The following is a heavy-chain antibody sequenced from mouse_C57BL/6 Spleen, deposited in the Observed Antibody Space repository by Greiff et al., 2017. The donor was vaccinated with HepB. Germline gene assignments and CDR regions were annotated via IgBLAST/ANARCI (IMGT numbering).Heavy chain of an antibody. CDR1: GYTFTSYW. Sequence: QVQLQQPGAELVRPGTSVKLSCKASGYTFTSYWMHWVKQRPGQGLEWIGVIDPSDSYTNYNQKFKGKATLTVDTSSSTAYMQLSSLTSEDSAVYDCALCITTDWYFDVWGTGTTVTVSS. V-gene: IGHV1-59*01. CDR3: ALCITTDWYFDV. CDR2: IDPSDSYT. J-gene: IGHJ1*03. D-gene: IGHD1-1*01.